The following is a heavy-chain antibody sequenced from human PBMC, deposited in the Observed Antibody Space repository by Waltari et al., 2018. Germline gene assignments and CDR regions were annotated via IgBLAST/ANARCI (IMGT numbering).Heavy chain of an antibody. Sequence: EVQVLESGGDLVQPGGSLRRTCAASGFLFRCYAINWVRQAPGKGRGWVSGINGYGDKTYYADSVKGRFTLSRDKSKNTLTLQMNNLRGEDTAIYYCAKAHFYDTSGYIEHWGQGTLVTVSS. V-gene: IGHV3-23*01. J-gene: IGHJ5*02. CDR2: INGYGDKT. CDR3: AKAHFYDTSGYIEH. CDR1: GFLFRCYA. D-gene: IGHD3-22*01.